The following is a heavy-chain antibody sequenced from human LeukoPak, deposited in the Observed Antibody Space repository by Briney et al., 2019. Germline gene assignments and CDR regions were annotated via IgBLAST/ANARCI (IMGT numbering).Heavy chain of an antibody. D-gene: IGHD1-26*01. Sequence: ASVKVSCKASGYTFINYYMHWVRQAPGQGLEWMGIINPSGGGTSYAQKFQGRVTRTRDTSTSTVYMEVSSLRSEDTAVYYCAREFSGYIDFWGQGTLVTVSS. J-gene: IGHJ4*02. CDR1: GYTFINYY. V-gene: IGHV1-46*01. CDR3: AREFSGYIDF. CDR2: INPSGGGT.